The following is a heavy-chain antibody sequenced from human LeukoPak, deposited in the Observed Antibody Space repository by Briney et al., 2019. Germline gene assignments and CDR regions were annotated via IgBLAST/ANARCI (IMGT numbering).Heavy chain of an antibody. Sequence: ASVRVSCKASGYTFTSYGISWVRQAPGQGLEWMGWISAYNGNTNYAQKLQGRVTMTTDTSTSTAYMELRSLRPDDTAVYYCARDHDSSGWSPFDYWGQGTLVTVSS. V-gene: IGHV1-18*01. CDR2: ISAYNGNT. D-gene: IGHD6-19*01. CDR3: ARDHDSSGWSPFDY. J-gene: IGHJ4*02. CDR1: GYTFTSYG.